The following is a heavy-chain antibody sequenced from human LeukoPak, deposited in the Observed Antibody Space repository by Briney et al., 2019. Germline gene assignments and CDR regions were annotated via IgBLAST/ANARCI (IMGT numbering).Heavy chain of an antibody. Sequence: PSETLSLTCAVYGGSFSGYYWSWIRQPPGKGLEWIGYIYYSGSTNYNPSLKSRVTISVDTSKNQFSLKLSSVTAADTAVYYCARRLRFGRFDPWGQGTLVTVSS. V-gene: IGHV4-59*01. CDR2: IYYSGST. J-gene: IGHJ5*02. CDR1: GGSFSGYY. CDR3: ARRLRFGRFDP. D-gene: IGHD3-10*01.